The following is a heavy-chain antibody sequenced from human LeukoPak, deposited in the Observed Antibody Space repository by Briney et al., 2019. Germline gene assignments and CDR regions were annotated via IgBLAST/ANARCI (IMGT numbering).Heavy chain of an antibody. CDR3: ARHQWVPAFDI. CDR1: GGSISGYY. V-gene: IGHV4-59*08. Sequence: SETLSLTCTVSGGSISGYYWSWIRQPPGKGLEWIGYNYYSGSTNYNPFLKSRVTISVDTSKNQFSLKLSSVTAADTAVYYCARHQWVPAFDIWGQGTMVTVSS. CDR2: NYYSGST. D-gene: IGHD1-26*01. J-gene: IGHJ3*02.